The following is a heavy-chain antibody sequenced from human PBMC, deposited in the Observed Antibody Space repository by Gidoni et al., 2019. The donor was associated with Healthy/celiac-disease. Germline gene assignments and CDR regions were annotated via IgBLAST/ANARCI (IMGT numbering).Heavy chain of an antibody. V-gene: IGHV3-30*04. CDR2: ISYDGSNK. Sequence: QVQLVESGGGVVQPGRSLRLSCAASGFTFSSYAMHWVRQAPGKGLEWVAVISYDGSNKYYADSVKGRFTISRDNSKNTLYLQMNSLRAEDTAVYYCARDRTHGYYGMDVWGQGTTVTVSS. J-gene: IGHJ6*02. D-gene: IGHD2-2*01. CDR3: ARDRTHGYYGMDV. CDR1: GFTFSSYA.